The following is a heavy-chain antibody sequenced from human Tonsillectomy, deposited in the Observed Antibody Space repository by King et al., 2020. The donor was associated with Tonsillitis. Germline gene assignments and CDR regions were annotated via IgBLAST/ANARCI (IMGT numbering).Heavy chain of an antibody. V-gene: IGHV7-4-1*02. CDR2: INTNTGNP. CDR3: ARVVTTIRGDPESSDY. CDR1: GYTFTNYA. Sequence: VQLVESGSELKKPGASVKVSCKASGYTFTNYAMNWVRQAPGQGLEWMGWINTNTGNPTYAQGFTGRFVFSLDTSVSTAYLQISTLKTEDTAVFYCARVVTTIRGDPESSDYWGQGTLVTVSS. J-gene: IGHJ4*02. D-gene: IGHD3-10*01.